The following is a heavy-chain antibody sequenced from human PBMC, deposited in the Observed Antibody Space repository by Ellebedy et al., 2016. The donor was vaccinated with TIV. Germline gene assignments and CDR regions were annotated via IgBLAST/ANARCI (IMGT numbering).Heavy chain of an antibody. Sequence: SLKISCVASGFSFGGYTMHWVRQRPGKGLEWVSSIGWDGGPLEYADSVKGRFTLSRDNAKNSLYLQMNSLRAEDTAVYYCAGDIYYYTSGAWYSRFYWGQGTLVTVSS. J-gene: IGHJ4*02. D-gene: IGHD3-22*01. CDR3: AGDIYYYTSGAWYSRFY. CDR1: GFSFGGYT. CDR2: IGWDGGPL. V-gene: IGHV3-9*01.